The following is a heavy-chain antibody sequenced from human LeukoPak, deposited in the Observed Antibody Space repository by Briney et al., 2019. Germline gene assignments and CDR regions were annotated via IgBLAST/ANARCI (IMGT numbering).Heavy chain of an antibody. CDR2: IYYSGST. CDR1: GGSISSGGYY. J-gene: IGHJ5*02. D-gene: IGHD3-22*01. V-gene: IGHV4-31*03. Sequence: SETLSLTCTVSGGSISSGGYYWSWIRQHPGKGLEWIGYIYYSGSTYYNPSLKGRVTISVDTSKNQFSLKLSSVTAADTAVYYCARVGADSSGSIFWMPPDWFDPWGQGTLVTVSS. CDR3: ARVGADSSGSIFWMPPDWFDP.